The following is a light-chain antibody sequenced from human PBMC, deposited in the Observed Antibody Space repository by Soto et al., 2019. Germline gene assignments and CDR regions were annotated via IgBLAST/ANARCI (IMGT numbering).Light chain of an antibody. CDR2: AAS. CDR1: ETISDY. CDR3: QQSYRTPLT. J-gene: IGKJ4*01. Sequence: DIQMTQFPSSLSASVGDRVTITCRASETISDYLNWYQHKPGTAPKLLIFAASSLQSGVPSRFSGGGSGTNFTFTITSLQPEDFVTYYCQQSYRTPLTFGGGTKVEIQ. V-gene: IGKV1-39*01.